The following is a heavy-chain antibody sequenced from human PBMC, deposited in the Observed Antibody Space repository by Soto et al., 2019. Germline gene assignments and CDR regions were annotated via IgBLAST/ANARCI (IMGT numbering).Heavy chain of an antibody. D-gene: IGHD2-2*01. Sequence: SETLSLTCAVYGGSFSGYYWSWIRQPPGKGLEWIGEINHSGSTNYNPSLKSRVTISVDTSKNQFSLKLSSVTAADTAVYYCARGPRGYCSSTSCYVYFQHWGQGTLVTVSS. J-gene: IGHJ1*01. CDR3: ARGPRGYCSSTSCYVYFQH. CDR2: INHSGST. V-gene: IGHV4-34*01. CDR1: GGSFSGYY.